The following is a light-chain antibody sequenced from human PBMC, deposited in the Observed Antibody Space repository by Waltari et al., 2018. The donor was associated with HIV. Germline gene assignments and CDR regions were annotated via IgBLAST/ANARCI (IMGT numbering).Light chain of an antibody. Sequence: QVVLTQPPSASASLGASVKLTCTLSSGHINYVIAWHQQQPKKGPRFLMKLNSDGRHSRGDGIPDRFSGPSSGAERYLTISSLQSEDEGDYFCQTWGTGIQVFGGGTRLTVL. V-gene: IGLV4-69*01. CDR3: QTWGTGIQV. CDR2: LNSDGRH. CDR1: SGHINYV. J-gene: IGLJ2*01.